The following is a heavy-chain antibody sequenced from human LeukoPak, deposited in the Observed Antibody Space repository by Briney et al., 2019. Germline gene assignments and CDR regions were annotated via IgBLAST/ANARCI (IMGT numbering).Heavy chain of an antibody. CDR1: GESFSGYY. Sequence: SETLSLTCAVYGESFSGYYWSWIRQPPGKGLERIGEINHSGSTNYNPSLKSRVTISVDTSKNQFSLKLSSVTAADTAVYYCARGYYGPLDYWGQGTLVTVSS. J-gene: IGHJ4*02. D-gene: IGHD3-10*01. CDR3: ARGYYGPLDY. V-gene: IGHV4-34*01. CDR2: INHSGST.